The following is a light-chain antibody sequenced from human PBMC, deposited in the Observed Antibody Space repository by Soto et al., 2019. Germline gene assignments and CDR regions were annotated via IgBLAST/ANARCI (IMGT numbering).Light chain of an antibody. Sequence: QSVLTQPASVSGSPGQSITISCTGTSSDVGDYKYVSWYQQYPGKAPKLMIYEVSNQPSGVSNRFSGSKSGNTASLTISGLQAEDEADYYCSSYTSSNTLFGGGTKVTVL. CDR3: SSYTSSNTL. CDR1: SSDVGDYKY. CDR2: EVS. J-gene: IGLJ2*01. V-gene: IGLV2-14*01.